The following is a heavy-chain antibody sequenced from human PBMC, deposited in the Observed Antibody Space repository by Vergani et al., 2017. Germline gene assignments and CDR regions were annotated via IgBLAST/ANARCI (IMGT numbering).Heavy chain of an antibody. CDR1: GFTFGDYA. J-gene: IGHJ4*02. D-gene: IGHD2-2*02. Sequence: EVQLVESGGGLVQPGRSLRLSCTASGFTFGDYAMSWVRQAPGKGLEWVGFIRSKAYGGTTEYAASVKGRFTISRDDSKSIAYLQMNGLKTEDTAVYYCTRVPSSTSCYTLDYWGQGTLVTVSS. CDR2: IRSKAYGGTT. V-gene: IGHV3-49*04. CDR3: TRVPSSTSCYTLDY.